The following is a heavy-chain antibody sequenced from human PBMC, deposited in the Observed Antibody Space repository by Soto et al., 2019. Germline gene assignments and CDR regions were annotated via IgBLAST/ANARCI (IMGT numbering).Heavy chain of an antibody. CDR1: GFTFRNYE. CDR3: ASENLTYPSCFDY. Sequence: PGGSLRLSCEASGFTFRNYEINWVRQAPGKGLEWISYIGSAGRTIYYADSVKGRFTISRDNAKNSLYLQINSLRVEDTAVYYCASENLTYPSCFDYWGQGSLVTVSS. J-gene: IGHJ4*02. V-gene: IGHV3-48*03. CDR2: IGSAGRTI.